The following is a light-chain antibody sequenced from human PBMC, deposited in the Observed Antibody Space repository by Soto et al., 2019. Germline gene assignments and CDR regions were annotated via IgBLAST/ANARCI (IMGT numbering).Light chain of an antibody. J-gene: IGKJ1*01. CDR3: QQYNSYPWT. Sequence: DIQMTQSPSTLSASVGDRVTITCRASQSISSWLAWHQQKPGKAPKLLLYKASSLEGGVPSRFSGSGSGTEFTLTISSLQPDDFATYYCQQYNSYPWTFGQGTKVEIK. V-gene: IGKV1-5*03. CDR2: KAS. CDR1: QSISSW.